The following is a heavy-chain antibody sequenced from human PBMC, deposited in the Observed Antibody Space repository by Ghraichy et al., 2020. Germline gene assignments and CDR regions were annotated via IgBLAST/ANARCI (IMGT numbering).Heavy chain of an antibody. CDR2: INHSGST. CDR1: GGSFSGYY. D-gene: IGHD2-2*01. CDR3: ARGRFYFCSSTSCYPLGHAFDI. V-gene: IGHV4-34*01. J-gene: IGHJ3*02. Sequence: SETLSLTCAVYGGSFSGYYWSWIRQPPGKGLEWIGEINHSGSTNYNPSLKSRVTISVDTSKNQFSLKLSSVTAADTAVYYCARGRFYFCSSTSCYPLGHAFDIWGQGTMVTVSS.